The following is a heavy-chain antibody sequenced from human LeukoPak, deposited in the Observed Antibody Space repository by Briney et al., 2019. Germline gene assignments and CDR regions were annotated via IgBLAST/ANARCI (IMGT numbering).Heavy chain of an antibody. D-gene: IGHD1-1*01. J-gene: IGHJ6*03. CDR1: GFTFSSYE. V-gene: IGHV3-48*03. CDR2: ISSSGSTI. CDR3: VRDIEGQLVKSYYYYYMDV. Sequence: QPGGSLRLSCAASGFTFSSYEMNWVRQAPGKGLEWVSYISSSGSTIYYADSVKGRFTISRDNAKDSLYLQMNSLRAEDTAVYYCVRDIEGQLVKSYYYYYMDVWGKGTTVTISS.